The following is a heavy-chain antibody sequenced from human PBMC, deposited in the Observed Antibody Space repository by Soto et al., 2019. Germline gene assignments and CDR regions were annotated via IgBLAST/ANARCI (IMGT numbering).Heavy chain of an antibody. Sequence: GGSLRLSCAASGFTFSSYGMHWVRQAPGKGLEWVAVISYDGSNKYYADSVKGRFTISRDNSKNTLYLQMNSLRAEDTAVYYCAKSYSSSTERPIRYYFDYWGQGTLVTVSS. D-gene: IGHD6-6*01. J-gene: IGHJ4*02. CDR2: ISYDGSNK. CDR3: AKSYSSSTERPIRYYFDY. V-gene: IGHV3-30*18. CDR1: GFTFSSYG.